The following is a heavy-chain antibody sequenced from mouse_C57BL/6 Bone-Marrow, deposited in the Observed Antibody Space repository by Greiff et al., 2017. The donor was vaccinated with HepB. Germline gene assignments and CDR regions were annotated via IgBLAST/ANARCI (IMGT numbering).Heavy chain of an antibody. CDR2: ISNGGGST. D-gene: IGHD1-1*02. Sequence: EVMLVESGGGLVQPGGSLKLSCAASGFTFSDYYMYWVRQTPEKRLEWVAYISNGGGSTYYPDTVKGRFTISRDNAKNTLYLQMSRLKSEDTAMYYCARGGGRDFDYWGQGTTLTVSS. J-gene: IGHJ2*01. CDR3: ARGGGRDFDY. V-gene: IGHV5-12*01. CDR1: GFTFSDYY.